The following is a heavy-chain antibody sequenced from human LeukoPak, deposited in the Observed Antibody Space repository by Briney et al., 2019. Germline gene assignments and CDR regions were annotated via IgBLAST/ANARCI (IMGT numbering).Heavy chain of an antibody. CDR3: ARDSYALRYGMDV. CDR1: GFTFSSYA. CDR2: IWYDGSNK. Sequence: GGSLRLSCAASGFTFSSYAMHWVRQAPGKGLEWVAVIWYDGSNKYYADSVKGRFTISRDNSKNTLYLQMNSLRAEDTAVYYCARDSYALRYGMDVWGQGTTVTVSS. J-gene: IGHJ6*02. V-gene: IGHV3-33*08.